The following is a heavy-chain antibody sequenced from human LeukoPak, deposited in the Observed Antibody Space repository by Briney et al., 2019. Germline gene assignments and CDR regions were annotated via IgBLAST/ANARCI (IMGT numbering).Heavy chain of an antibody. CDR1: GGSFSGYY. CDR2: INHSGST. CDR3: ARMYDWSGAWFDP. D-gene: IGHD1-1*01. Sequence: ASETLSLTCAVYGGSFSGYYCSWIRQPPGKGLEWVGEINHSGSTNYNPSLKSRVTISVDTSKNQFSLKLSSVTAGDTAVYYCARMYDWSGAWFDPWGQGTLVTVSS. V-gene: IGHV4-34*01. J-gene: IGHJ5*02.